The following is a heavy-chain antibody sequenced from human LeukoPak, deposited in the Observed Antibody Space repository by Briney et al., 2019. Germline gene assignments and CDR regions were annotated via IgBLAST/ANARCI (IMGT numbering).Heavy chain of an antibody. D-gene: IGHD3-22*01. Sequence: ASVKVSCKVSGYTLTELSMHWVRQAPGKGLEWMGGFDPEDGETIYAQKFQGRVTMTEDTSTDTAYMELSSLRSEDTAVYYCATATYYYDSSGYYLGYWGQGTLVTVSS. J-gene: IGHJ4*02. V-gene: IGHV1-24*01. CDR2: FDPEDGET. CDR3: ATATYYYDSSGYYLGY. CDR1: GYTLTELS.